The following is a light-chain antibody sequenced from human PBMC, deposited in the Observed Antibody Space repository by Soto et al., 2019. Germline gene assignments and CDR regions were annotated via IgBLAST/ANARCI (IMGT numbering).Light chain of an antibody. CDR1: QSVDSN. CDR2: GAS. Sequence: EIVMPQSPATLSVSPGDGATLSCMASQSVDSNLAWYQQKPGQTPRLLMYGASTRPTGIPARFSGSGSGTEFTLTISSLQPDDFATYYCQQYYTYWVMFGQGTKVDIK. J-gene: IGKJ1*01. CDR3: QQYYTYWVM. V-gene: IGKV3D-15*01.